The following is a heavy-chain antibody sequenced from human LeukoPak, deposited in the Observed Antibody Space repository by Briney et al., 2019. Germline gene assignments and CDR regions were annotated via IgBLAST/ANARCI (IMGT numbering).Heavy chain of an antibody. CDR2: ISYDGSNK. D-gene: IGHD3-22*01. CDR1: GFTLSSYA. J-gene: IGHJ4*02. Sequence: GGSLRLSCAASGFTLSSYAMHWARQAPGKGLEWVAVISYDGSNKYYADSVKGRFTISRDDSMNTLYLQMSRLRAEDTAVYYCARDTDTSGYYPDDYWGQGALVTVSS. V-gene: IGHV3-30-3*01. CDR3: ARDTDTSGYYPDDY.